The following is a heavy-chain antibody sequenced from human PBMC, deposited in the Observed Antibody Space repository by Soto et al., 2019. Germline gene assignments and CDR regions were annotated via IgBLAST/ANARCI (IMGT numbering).Heavy chain of an antibody. CDR1: GFTFSSYW. D-gene: IGHD1-26*01. Sequence: QVVESGGGLVQTGGSLRLSCAASGFTFSSYWMTWVRLAPGKGPEWVANINQDGSEKYCADSVKGRFTISRDNAKNSLYMQMISLRAEDTARYYCARDGESRTITTCVVWGQGTMVTVSS. V-gene: IGHV3-7*05. CDR3: ARDGESRTITTCVV. J-gene: IGHJ3*01. CDR2: INQDGSEK.